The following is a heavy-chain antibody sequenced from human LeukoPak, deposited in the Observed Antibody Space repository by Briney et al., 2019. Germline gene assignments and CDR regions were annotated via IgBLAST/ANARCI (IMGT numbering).Heavy chain of an antibody. J-gene: IGHJ5*02. CDR1: GGSISSSSYY. CDR3: ARGVNWIDP. Sequence: SETLSLTCTVSGGSISSSSYYWGWIRQPPGKGLEWIGSIYYSGSTYYNPSLKSRVTISIDTSKNQFSLKLSSVTAADTAVYYCARGVNWIDPWGQGTLVTVSS. D-gene: IGHD6-13*01. CDR2: IYYSGST. V-gene: IGHV4-39*07.